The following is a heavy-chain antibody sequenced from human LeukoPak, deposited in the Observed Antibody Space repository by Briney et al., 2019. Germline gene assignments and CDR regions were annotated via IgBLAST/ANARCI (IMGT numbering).Heavy chain of an antibody. D-gene: IGHD3-22*01. CDR1: GFTFSSYA. V-gene: IGHV3-23*01. Sequence: GGSLRLSCAASGFTFSSYAMSWVRQAPGKGLEWVSGISGSGGTTYYADSVKGRLTISRDNSRNTLYLQVNSLRAEDTAVYYCAKEKDYYDSSGYFDYWGQGTLVTVSS. CDR3: AKEKDYYDSSGYFDY. J-gene: IGHJ4*02. CDR2: ISGSGGTT.